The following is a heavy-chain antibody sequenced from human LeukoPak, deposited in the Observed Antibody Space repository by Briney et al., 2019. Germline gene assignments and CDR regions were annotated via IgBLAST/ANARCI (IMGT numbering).Heavy chain of an antibody. CDR3: ASSGYSSRYYYYYMDV. CDR2: IYYSGST. CDR1: GGSISSSSYY. D-gene: IGHD6-13*01. Sequence: PSETLSLTCTVSGGSISSSSYYWGWIRQPPGKGLEWIGSIYYSGSTYYNPSLKSRVTISVDTSKNQFSLKLSSVTAAGTAVYYCASSGYSSRYYYYYMDVWGKGTTVTVSS. J-gene: IGHJ6*03. V-gene: IGHV4-39*01.